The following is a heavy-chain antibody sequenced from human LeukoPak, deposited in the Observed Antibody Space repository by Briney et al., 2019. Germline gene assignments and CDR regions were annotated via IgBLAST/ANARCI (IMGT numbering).Heavy chain of an antibody. V-gene: IGHV4-59*08. CDR2: IYYSGST. J-gene: IGHJ4*02. CDR3: ARGNYDSSGYYDY. CDR1: GGSISSYY. Sequence: PSETLSLTCTVSGGSISSYYWSWIRQPPGKGLEWIGYIYYSGSTNYNPSLKSRVTILVDTSKNQFSLKLSSVTAADTAVYYCARGNYDSSGYYDYWGQGTLVTVSS. D-gene: IGHD3-22*01.